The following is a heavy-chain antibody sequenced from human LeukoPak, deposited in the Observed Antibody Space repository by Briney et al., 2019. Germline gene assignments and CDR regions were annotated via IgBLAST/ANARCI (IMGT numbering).Heavy chain of an antibody. CDR2: ISSSSSYI. V-gene: IGHV3-21*01. CDR3: ARGTCSSTSCFLFDY. Sequence: GGSLRLSCAASGFTFSGYSMNWVRQAPGKGLEWVSSISSSSSYIYYADSVKGRFTISRDNAKNSLYLQMNSLRAEDTAVYYCARGTCSSTSCFLFDYWGQGTLVTVSS. D-gene: IGHD2-2*01. J-gene: IGHJ4*02. CDR1: GFTFSGYS.